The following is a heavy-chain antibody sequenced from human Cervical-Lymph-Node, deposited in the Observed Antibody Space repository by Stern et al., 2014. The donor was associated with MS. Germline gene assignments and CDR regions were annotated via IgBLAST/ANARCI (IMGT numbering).Heavy chain of an antibody. CDR3: ARGIVTNRAAATLHNLFDP. CDR1: GGTFSSSYA. V-gene: IGHV1-69*09. CDR2: IIPILGLA. J-gene: IGHJ5*02. Sequence: QVQLGQSGAEVKKPGSSVNVSCKASGGTFSSSYAVSWVRQAPGQGLEWMGRIIPILGLANYAQKFQSRVTITADKSTSTVYMELSSLTSEDTAVYYCARGIVTNRAAATLHNLFDPWGQGTLVTVSS. D-gene: IGHD2-15*01.